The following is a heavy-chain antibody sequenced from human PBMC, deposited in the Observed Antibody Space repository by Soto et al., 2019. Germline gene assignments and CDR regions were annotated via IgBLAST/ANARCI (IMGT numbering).Heavy chain of an antibody. Sequence: ASVTLSLTWTVSGGYVSGGSYSWSWIRQPPGKGLEWIGYIYYSGSTNYNPSLKSRVTISVDTSKSQFSLKLSSVTAADTAVYYCARVPDRWGQGTLVTVSS. CDR3: ARVPDR. V-gene: IGHV4-61*01. CDR2: IYYSGST. D-gene: IGHD2-2*01. J-gene: IGHJ5*02. CDR1: GGYVSGGSYS.